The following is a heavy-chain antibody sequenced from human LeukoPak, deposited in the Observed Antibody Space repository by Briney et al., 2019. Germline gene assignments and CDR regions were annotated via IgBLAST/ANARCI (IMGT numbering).Heavy chain of an antibody. D-gene: IGHD3-22*01. J-gene: IGHJ4*02. Sequence: SETLSLTCAVYGESFSGYYWSWLRQPPGKGLEWIGEINHSGSTNYNPSLKSRVTISVDTSKNQFSLTLTSLTAADTAVYYCARSFGYDSSAYYLNYWGQGTLVTVSS. V-gene: IGHV4-34*01. CDR2: INHSGST. CDR3: ARSFGYDSSAYYLNY. CDR1: GESFSGYY.